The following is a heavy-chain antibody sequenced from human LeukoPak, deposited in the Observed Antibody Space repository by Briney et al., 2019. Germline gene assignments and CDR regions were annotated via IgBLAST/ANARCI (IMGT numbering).Heavy chain of an antibody. CDR1: GFTFSSYG. D-gene: IGHD4-17*01. Sequence: GRSLRLSCAASGFTFSSYGMHWVRQAPGKGLEWVAVIWYDGSNKYYADSVKGRFTISRDNSKNTLYLQMNSLRAEDTAVYYCAKDYGRDYAATRDYFDYWGQGTLVTVSS. J-gene: IGHJ4*02. CDR2: IWYDGSNK. V-gene: IGHV3-33*06. CDR3: AKDYGRDYAATRDYFDY.